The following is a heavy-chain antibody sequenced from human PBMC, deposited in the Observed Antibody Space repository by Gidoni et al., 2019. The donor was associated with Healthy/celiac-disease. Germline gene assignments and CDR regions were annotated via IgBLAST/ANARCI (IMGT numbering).Heavy chain of an antibody. CDR1: CSPFTGYF. J-gene: IGHJ3*02. D-gene: IGHD3-22*01. CDR2: INPNSGGT. Sequence: QVQLVHSGALLKKPAASVKVSCQASCSPFTGYFMHWVRQAPGQGLEWMGWINPNSGGTNYAQKCKGRVTMTRDTSISTAYMELSRLRSDDTAVYYCARKATRIVVVMINEAVDIWGQGTMVTVSS. V-gene: IGHV1-2*02. CDR3: ARKATRIVVVMINEAVDI.